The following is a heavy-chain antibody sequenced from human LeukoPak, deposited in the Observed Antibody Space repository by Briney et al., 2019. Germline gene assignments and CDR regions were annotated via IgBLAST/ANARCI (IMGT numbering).Heavy chain of an antibody. J-gene: IGHJ3*02. V-gene: IGHV4-34*01. CDR1: GGTFCGYY. CDR2: IYYSGST. Sequence: SETLSFTCAVYGGTFCGYYWTWLRQTPGKGLEWLGSIYYSGSTYYNPSLKSRVTISVDTSKNQFSLKLSSVTAADTAVYYCARDLDAFDIWGQGTMVTVSS. CDR3: ARDLDAFDI.